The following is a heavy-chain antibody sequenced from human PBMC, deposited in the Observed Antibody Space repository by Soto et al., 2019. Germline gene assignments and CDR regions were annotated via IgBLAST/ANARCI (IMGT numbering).Heavy chain of an antibody. CDR2: ISVYNGFT. CDR3: AREFEGQSSSWPFDY. CDR1: GYTFPTYG. D-gene: IGHD6-13*01. V-gene: IGHV1-18*01. Sequence: QVQLVQSGAEVKKPGASVRVSCRASGYTFPTYGIACVRQAPGQGLEWRGWISVYNGFTHYAQKFRGRATVTAETSTSTVYMELRSLTSDDTAVYYCAREFEGQSSSWPFDYWGQGTLVTVSS. J-gene: IGHJ4*02.